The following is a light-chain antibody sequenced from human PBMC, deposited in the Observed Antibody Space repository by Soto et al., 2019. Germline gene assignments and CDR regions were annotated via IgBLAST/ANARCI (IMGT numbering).Light chain of an antibody. V-gene: IGLV1-40*01. CDR2: GNS. CDR3: QSYDSRLSGHYV. J-gene: IGLJ1*01. Sequence: QPVLTQPPSVSGAPGQRVTISCTGSSSNIGAGYDVHWYQQLPGTAPKLLIYGNSNRPSGVPDRFSGSKSGTSASLAITGLQAEDEADYYCQSYDSRLSGHYVFGTGTKLTVL. CDR1: SSNIGAGYD.